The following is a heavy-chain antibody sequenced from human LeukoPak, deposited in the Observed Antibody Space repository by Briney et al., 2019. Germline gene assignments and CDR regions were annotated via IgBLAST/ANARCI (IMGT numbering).Heavy chain of an antibody. D-gene: IGHD2-15*01. Sequence: ASVKVSCKASGGTFSSYAISWVRQAPGQGLEWMGGIIPIFGTANYAQKFQGRVTITADESTSTAYMELSSLRSEDTAVYYCARAVGYCSGDSCYAFDIWGQGTMVTVSS. V-gene: IGHV1-69*13. CDR3: ARAVGYCSGDSCYAFDI. CDR1: GGTFSSYA. J-gene: IGHJ3*02. CDR2: IIPIFGTA.